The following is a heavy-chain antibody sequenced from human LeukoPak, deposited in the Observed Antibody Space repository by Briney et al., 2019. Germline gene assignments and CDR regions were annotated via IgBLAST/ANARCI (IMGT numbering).Heavy chain of an antibody. V-gene: IGHV1-24*01. CDR2: FDPEDGET. J-gene: IGHJ4*02. Sequence: ASVKVSCKVSGYTLTELSMHCVRQAPGKGLEWMGGFDPEDGETIYAQKFQGRVTMTEDTSTDTAYMELSSLRSEDTAVYYCATVEVGATNFDYWGQGTLVTVSS. CDR1: GYTLTELS. CDR3: ATVEVGATNFDY. D-gene: IGHD1-26*01.